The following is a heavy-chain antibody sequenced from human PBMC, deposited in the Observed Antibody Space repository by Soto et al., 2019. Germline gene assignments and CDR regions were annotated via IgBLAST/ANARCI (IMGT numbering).Heavy chain of an antibody. J-gene: IGHJ4*02. D-gene: IGHD3-3*01. CDR1: GFTFSNYW. V-gene: IGHV3-7*01. Sequence: PGGSLRLSCATSGFTFSNYWMGWVRQAPGKGLEWVANIKKDGSEKYYVDSVKGRFTISRDNAKNSLYLQMNSLRAEDTAVYYCARDGNYDFWSGCFDYWGQGTLVTVSS. CDR3: ARDGNYDFWSGCFDY. CDR2: IKKDGSEK.